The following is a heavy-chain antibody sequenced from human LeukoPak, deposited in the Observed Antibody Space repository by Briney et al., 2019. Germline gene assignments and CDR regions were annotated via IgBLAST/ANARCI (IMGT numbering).Heavy chain of an antibody. V-gene: IGHV3-53*05. CDR3: ARELLWFGELLWRRMVDY. Sequence: PGGSLRLSCAASGFTVSLYYMTWVRQAPGKGLEWVSVIYSGGPTYYADSVKGRFTISRDNSKNTLYLQMNSLRAEDTAVYYCARELLWFGELLWRRMVDYWGQGTLVTVSS. J-gene: IGHJ4*02. D-gene: IGHD3-10*01. CDR2: IYSGGPT. CDR1: GFTVSLYY.